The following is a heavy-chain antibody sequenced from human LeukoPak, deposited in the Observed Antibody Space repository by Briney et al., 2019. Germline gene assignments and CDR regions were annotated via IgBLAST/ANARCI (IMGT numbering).Heavy chain of an antibody. CDR1: GFTFNSYG. CDR2: ISYDGTNK. J-gene: IGHJ4*02. CDR3: AKGGATTVDY. Sequence: GGSLRLSCAASGFTFNSYGMHWVRQAPGKGLEWVAVISYDGTNKYYADSVKGRFTISRDNSKNTLYLQMNSLRAEDTAVYYCAKGGATTVDYWGQGTLVTVSS. V-gene: IGHV3-30*18. D-gene: IGHD1-26*01.